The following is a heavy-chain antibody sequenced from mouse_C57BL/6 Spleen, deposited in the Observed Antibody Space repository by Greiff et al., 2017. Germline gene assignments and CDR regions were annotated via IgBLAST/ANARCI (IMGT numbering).Heavy chain of an antibody. CDR3: AGGGDCNYVDY. CDR2: IDPSDSYT. J-gene: IGHJ2*01. D-gene: IGHD1-1*02. CDR1: GYTFTSYW. Sequence: QVQLQQPGAELVMPGASVKLSCKASGYTFTSYWMHWVKQRPGQGLEWIGEIDPSDSYTNYKQKFKGKSTLTVDKSSSTAYMQLSSLTSEDSAVYYGAGGGDCNYVDYWGQGTTLTVSS. V-gene: IGHV1-69*01.